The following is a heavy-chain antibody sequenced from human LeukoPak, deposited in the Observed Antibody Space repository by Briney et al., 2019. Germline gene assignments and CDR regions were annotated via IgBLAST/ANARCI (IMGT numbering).Heavy chain of an antibody. CDR2: ISGSGGST. Sequence: GGSQRLSCAASGFTFSSYAMTWVRQAPGKGLEWVSAISGSGGSTYYADSVKGRFTISRDNSKNTVYLQMNNLRGEDTAVYYCAREGSYRFNYFDYWGQGTLVTVSS. J-gene: IGHJ4*02. D-gene: IGHD3-16*02. CDR1: GFTFSSYA. V-gene: IGHV3-23*01. CDR3: AREGSYRFNYFDY.